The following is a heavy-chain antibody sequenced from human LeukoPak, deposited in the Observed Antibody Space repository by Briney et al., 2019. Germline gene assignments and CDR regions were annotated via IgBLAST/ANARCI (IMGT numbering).Heavy chain of an antibody. V-gene: IGHV4-59*01. CDR3: ARDVGVETRFDP. J-gene: IGHJ5*02. Sequence: SETLSLTCTVSGGSISRYYRRWMREPPGEGAEWIGYIYYSGSTNYNPSLKSRVTISVDTSKNQFSLKLSSVTAADTAVYYCARDVGVETRFDPWGQGTLVTVSS. CDR1: GGSISRYY. CDR2: IYYSGST. D-gene: IGHD3-3*01.